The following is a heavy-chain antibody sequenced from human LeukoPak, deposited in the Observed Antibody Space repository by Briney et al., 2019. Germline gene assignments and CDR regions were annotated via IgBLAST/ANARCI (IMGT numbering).Heavy chain of an antibody. D-gene: IGHD2-2*01. V-gene: IGHV3-21*01. CDR3: ARVWGCSSTSCYDAFDI. CDR1: GFTFSSYS. J-gene: IGHJ3*02. CDR2: ISSSSSYI. Sequence: GGSLRPSCAASGFTFSSYSMNWVRQAPGKGLEWVSSISSSSSYIYYADSVKGRFTISRDNAKNSLYLQMNSLRAEDTAVYYCARVWGCSSTSCYDAFDIWGQGTMVTVSS.